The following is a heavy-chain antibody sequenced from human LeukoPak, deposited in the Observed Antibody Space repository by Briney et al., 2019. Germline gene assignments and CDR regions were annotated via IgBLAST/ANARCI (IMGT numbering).Heavy chain of an antibody. V-gene: IGHV3-23*01. CDR1: GFTFSSYA. CDR2: ISGSGGST. CDR3: AKVRGSYSPTGAFDI. J-gene: IGHJ3*02. D-gene: IGHD1-26*01. Sequence: GGSLRLSCAASGFTFSSYAMSWVRQAPGKGLEWVSGISGSGGSTYYADSVKGRFTISGDNSKNTLYLQMNSLRAEDTAVYYCAKVRGSYSPTGAFDIWGQGTMVTVSS.